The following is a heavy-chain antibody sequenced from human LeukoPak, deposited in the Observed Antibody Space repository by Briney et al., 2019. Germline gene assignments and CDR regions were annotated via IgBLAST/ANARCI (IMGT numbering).Heavy chain of an antibody. V-gene: IGHV3-30*18. J-gene: IGHJ4*02. CDR1: GFTFSSYG. CDR3: AKVGFGELLPDY. D-gene: IGHD3-10*01. CDR2: ISYDGSNK. Sequence: GRSLRLSCAASGFTFSSYGMHWVRQAPGKGLEWVAVISYDGSNKYYADSVKGRLTISRDNSKNTLYLQMNSLRAEDTAVYYCAKVGFGELLPDYWGQGTLVTVSS.